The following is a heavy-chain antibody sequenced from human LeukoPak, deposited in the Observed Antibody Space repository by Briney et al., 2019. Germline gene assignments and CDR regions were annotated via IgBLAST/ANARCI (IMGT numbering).Heavy chain of an antibody. V-gene: IGHV4-4*08. CDR2: IYYSGST. D-gene: IGHD3-16*01. J-gene: IGHJ5*02. CDR3: ARDFRGP. CDR1: GGSISSYY. Sequence: PSETLSLTCTVSGGSISSYYWSWIRQPPGKGLEWIGYIYYSGSTNYSPSLKSRVTISVDTSKNQFSLKLSSVTAADTAVYYCARDFRGPWGQGTLVTVSS.